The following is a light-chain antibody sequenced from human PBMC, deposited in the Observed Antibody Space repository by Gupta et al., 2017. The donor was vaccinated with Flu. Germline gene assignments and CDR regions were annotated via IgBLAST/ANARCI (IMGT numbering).Light chain of an antibody. CDR1: QDISNY. CDR2: DAS. J-gene: IGKJ4*01. Sequence: DIQMTQSPSSLSASVGDRVTITCQASQDISNYLNWYQQKPGKAPKLLIYDASNLETGVPSRFSGSGSGTDFTFTISSLQPADLATSYCQQDDNPALTFGGGTKVEIK. CDR3: QQDDNPALT. V-gene: IGKV1-33*01.